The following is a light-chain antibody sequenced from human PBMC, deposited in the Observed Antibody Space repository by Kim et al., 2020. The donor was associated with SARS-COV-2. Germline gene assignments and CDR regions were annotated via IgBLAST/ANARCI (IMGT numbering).Light chain of an antibody. CDR1: SSDVGGYNN. CDR2: DVS. V-gene: IGLV2-14*04. J-gene: IGLJ1*01. Sequence: QSITIACTGTSSDVGGYNNVSWYQQHPGKAPKLMIYDVSNRPSGVTNRFSGSKSGNTASLTNSGLQAEDEADYYCSSYTSSSTFYVFGAGTKVTVL. CDR3: SSYTSSSTFYV.